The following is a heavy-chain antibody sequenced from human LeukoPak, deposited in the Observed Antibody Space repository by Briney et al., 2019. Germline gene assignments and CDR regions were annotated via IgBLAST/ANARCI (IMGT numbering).Heavy chain of an antibody. CDR3: TTVPAVGELYYYYYMDV. D-gene: IGHD1-26*01. Sequence: PGGSLRLSRAASGFTFSNAWMSWVRQAPGKGLEWVGRIKSKTDGGTTDYAAPVKGRFTISRDDSKNTLYLQMNSLKTEDTAVYYCTTVPAVGELYYYYYMDVWGKGTTVTVSS. J-gene: IGHJ6*03. V-gene: IGHV3-15*01. CDR2: IKSKTDGGTT. CDR1: GFTFSNAW.